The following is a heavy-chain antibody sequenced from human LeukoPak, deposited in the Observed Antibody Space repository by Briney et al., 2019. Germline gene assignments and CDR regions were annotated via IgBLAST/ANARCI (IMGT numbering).Heavy chain of an antibody. Sequence: SETLSLTCTVSGGSLSNHYWTWIRQPPGKGLEWIGYVSHSGSTNYHPSLNSRVTISLDTSKKQFSLNLKSATAADTAVYYCARDYYDSSVYQYYYDSWGQGTLVIVSS. V-gene: IGHV4-4*08. J-gene: IGHJ4*02. CDR2: VSHSGST. CDR3: ARDYYDSSVYQYYYDS. D-gene: IGHD3-22*01. CDR1: GGSLSNHY.